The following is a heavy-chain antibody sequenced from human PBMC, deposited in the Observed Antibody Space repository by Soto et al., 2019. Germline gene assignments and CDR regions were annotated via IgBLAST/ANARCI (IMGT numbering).Heavy chain of an antibody. D-gene: IGHD6-6*01. CDR2: ISYDGSNK. V-gene: IGHV3-30*18. CDR3: AKDRSEQLASYDY. J-gene: IGHJ4*02. CDR1: GFTFSSYG. Sequence: QVQLVESGGGVVQPGRSLRLSCAASGFTFSSYGMHWVRQAPGKGLEWVAVISYDGSNKYYADSVKGRFTISRDNSKNTMYLQMNSPRSEDTAVYYCAKDRSEQLASYDYWGQGTLVTVSS.